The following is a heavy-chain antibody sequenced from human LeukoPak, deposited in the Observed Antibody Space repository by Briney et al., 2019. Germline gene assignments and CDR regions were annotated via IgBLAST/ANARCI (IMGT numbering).Heavy chain of an antibody. CDR2: ISYDGSNK. Sequence: PGGSLRLSCAASGFTFSSYGMHWVRQAPGKGLEWVAVISYDGSNKYYADSVKGRFTISRDNSKNTLYLQMSSLRAEDTAVYYCAKGKLPGDWGQGTLVTASS. CDR1: GFTFSSYG. J-gene: IGHJ4*02. D-gene: IGHD2-15*01. V-gene: IGHV3-30*18. CDR3: AKGKLPGD.